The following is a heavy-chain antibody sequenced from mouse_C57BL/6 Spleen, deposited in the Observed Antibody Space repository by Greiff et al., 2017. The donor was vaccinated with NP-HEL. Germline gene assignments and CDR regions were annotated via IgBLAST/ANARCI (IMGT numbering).Heavy chain of an antibody. CDR1: GF. CDR2: VYPGSGSI. D-gene: IGHD2-5*01. Sequence: QVQLQQSGAELVKPGASVKLSCKASGFWVKQRSGQGLEGSGWVYPGSGSIKYNEKFKDKATLTADKSSSTVYMELSRLTSEDSAVYFCARHDPSYSNHGGYAMDYWGQGTSVTVSS. V-gene: IGHV1-62-2*01. J-gene: IGHJ4*01. CDR3: ARHDPSYSNHGGYAMDY.